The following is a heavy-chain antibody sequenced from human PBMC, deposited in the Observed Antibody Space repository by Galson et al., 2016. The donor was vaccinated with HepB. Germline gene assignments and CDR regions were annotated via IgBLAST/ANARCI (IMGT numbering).Heavy chain of an antibody. Sequence: SLRLSCAASGFSFSDAWMNWVRQAPGKGLEWVGRIKSKTDGGTTDYAAPVKGRFTISRDDSKNMLQLQMNSLKTEDTAVYYCTTDLSWDVDFWGQGDLGTVSS. CDR2: IKSKTDGGTT. D-gene: IGHD6-13*01. V-gene: IGHV3-15*07. J-gene: IGHJ4*02. CDR1: GFSFSDAW. CDR3: TTDLSWDVDF.